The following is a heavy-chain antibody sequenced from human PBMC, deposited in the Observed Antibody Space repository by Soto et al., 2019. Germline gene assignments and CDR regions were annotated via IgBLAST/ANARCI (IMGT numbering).Heavy chain of an antibody. D-gene: IGHD2-21*01. CDR3: ALAVGMAPYFGMDV. V-gene: IGHV1-69*06. CDR1: RGTFSTYG. Sequence: QVQLVQSGAEVKKPGSSVTVSCMASRGTFSTYGINWVRQAPGQGLEWVGGLLPISGTANYAQKFQGRVTIVADKSTTTAYMDLSSLSSGDTAVYYCALAVGMAPYFGMDVWGQGTTINVS. CDR2: LLPISGTA. J-gene: IGHJ6*02.